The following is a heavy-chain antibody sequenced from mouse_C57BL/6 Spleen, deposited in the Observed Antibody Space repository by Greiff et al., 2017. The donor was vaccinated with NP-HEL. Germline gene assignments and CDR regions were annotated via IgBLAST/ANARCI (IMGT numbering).Heavy chain of an antibody. CDR1: GYTFTSYW. J-gene: IGHJ2*01. V-gene: IGHV1-55*01. D-gene: IGHD2-1*01. CDR3: ARENYGNYYFDY. CDR2: IYPGSGST. Sequence: VQLQQPGAELVKPGASVKMSCKASGYTFTSYWITWVKQRPGQGLEWIGDIYPGSGSTNYNEKFKSKATLTVDTSSSTAYMQLSSLTSEDSAVYYCARENYGNYYFDYWGQGTTLTVSS.